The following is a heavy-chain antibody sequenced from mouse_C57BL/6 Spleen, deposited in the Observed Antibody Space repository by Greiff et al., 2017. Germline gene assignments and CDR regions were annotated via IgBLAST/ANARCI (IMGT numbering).Heavy chain of an antibody. CDR3: TKTSLYVSLDY. V-gene: IGHV1-52*01. D-gene: IGHD6-1*01. J-gene: IGHJ2*01. CDR1: GYTFTSYW. Sequence: QVQLQQPGAELVRPGSSVKLSCKASGYTFTSYWMHWVKQRPIQGLEWIGNIDPSDSETNYNQKFKDKATLTVDKSSSTAYLQLSSLTSEDSAVYYCTKTSLYVSLDYWGQGTTLTGSS. CDR2: IDPSDSET.